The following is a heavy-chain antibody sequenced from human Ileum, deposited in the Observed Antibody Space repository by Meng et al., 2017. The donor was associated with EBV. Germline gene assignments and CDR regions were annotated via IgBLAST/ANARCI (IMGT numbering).Heavy chain of an antibody. Sequence: VHLQESGPGVVKPSEPLSLTCAVSGGYISRSDWWSWVRQPPGKGLEWIGETSHSGSTNYSPSLKSRVTISLDKSKNQLSLKLNSVTAADTAVYYCASSDYYRSDYWGQGTLVTVSS. CDR3: ASSDYYRSDY. D-gene: IGHD3-22*01. CDR1: GGYISRSDW. V-gene: IGHV4-4*02. CDR2: TSHSGST. J-gene: IGHJ4*02.